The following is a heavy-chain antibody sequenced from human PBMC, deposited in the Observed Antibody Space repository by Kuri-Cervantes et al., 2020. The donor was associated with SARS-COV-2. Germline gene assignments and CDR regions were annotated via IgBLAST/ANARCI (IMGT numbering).Heavy chain of an antibody. CDR2: ISAYNGNT. CDR1: GYTFTSYA. V-gene: IGHV1-18*01. D-gene: IGHD2-2*01. Sequence: ASVKVSCKASGYTFTSYAMHWVRQAPGQRLEWMGWISAYNGNTNYAQKLQGRVTMTTDTSTSTAYMELRSLRSDDTAVYYCARDPIVVVPAAIGGDAFDIWGQGTTITVSS. CDR3: ARDPIVVVPAAIGGDAFDI. J-gene: IGHJ3*02.